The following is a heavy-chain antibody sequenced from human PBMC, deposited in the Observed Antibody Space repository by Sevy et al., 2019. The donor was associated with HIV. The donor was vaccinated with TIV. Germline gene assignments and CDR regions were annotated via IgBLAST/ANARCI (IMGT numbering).Heavy chain of an antibody. CDR3: STDPIIVLLVTDGMDV. CDR2: IKSKADGGTI. V-gene: IGHV3-15*01. CDR1: AFTFTYAW. Sequence: GGSLRLSCAASAFTFTYAWMTWVRQAPGKGLEWVGRIKSKADGGTIDYAAPVKGRFTISRDDSKNTLYLQMNSLKTEDTGVYYCSTDPIIVLLVTDGMDVWGQGTTVTVSS. D-gene: IGHD2-8*02. J-gene: IGHJ6*02.